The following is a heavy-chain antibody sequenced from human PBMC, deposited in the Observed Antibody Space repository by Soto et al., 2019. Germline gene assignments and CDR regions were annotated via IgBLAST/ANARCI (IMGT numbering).Heavy chain of an antibody. D-gene: IGHD6-19*01. J-gene: IGHJ3*02. CDR1: GYSFTSYW. CDR3: ARQEYSSGWHTYDAFDI. CDR2: IDPSDSYT. V-gene: IGHV5-10-1*04. Sequence: GESLKISWKGSGYSFTSYWISWVRQMPGKGLEWMWRIDPSDSYTNYSPSFQGQVTISADKSISTAYLQWSSLKASDTAMYYCARQEYSSGWHTYDAFDIWGQGTMVTVSS.